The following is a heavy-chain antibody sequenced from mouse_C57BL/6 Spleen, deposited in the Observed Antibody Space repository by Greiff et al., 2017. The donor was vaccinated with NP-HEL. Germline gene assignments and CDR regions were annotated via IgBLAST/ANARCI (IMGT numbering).Heavy chain of an antibody. CDR3: ARRGVDYYAMDY. CDR2: IDPSDSET. D-gene: IGHD1-3*01. Sequence: QVQLKQPGAELVRPGSSVKLSCKASGYTFTSYWMHWVKQRPIQGLEWIGNIDPSDSETHYNQKFKDKATLTVDKSSSTAYMQLSSLTSEDSAVYYCARRGVDYYAMDYWGQGTSVTVSS. V-gene: IGHV1-52*01. CDR1: GYTFTSYW. J-gene: IGHJ4*01.